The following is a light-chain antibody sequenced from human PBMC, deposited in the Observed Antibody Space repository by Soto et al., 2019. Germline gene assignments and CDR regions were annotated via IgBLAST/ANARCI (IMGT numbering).Light chain of an antibody. CDR1: SGHSHYA. V-gene: IGLV4-69*01. CDR2: LNSDGSH. Sequence: QSVLTQSPSASASLGASVKLTCTLSSGHSHYAIAWHQQQPEKGPRFLIKLNSDGSHYKGDGIPDRFSGSSSGVERYLTISSLQSEDEADYYCQTWGTCIYDFGTGTKVTVL. CDR3: QTWGTCIYD. J-gene: IGLJ1*01.